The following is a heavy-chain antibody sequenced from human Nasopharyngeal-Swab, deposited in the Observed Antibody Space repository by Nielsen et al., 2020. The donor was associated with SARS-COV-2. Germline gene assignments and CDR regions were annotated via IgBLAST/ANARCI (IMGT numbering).Heavy chain of an antibody. Sequence: GESLKISCAASGFTFSSYAMSWVRQTPGKWLEWVSAISDSGGSTYYADSVKGRFTISRDNSKKPLYLQMNSLRAEDTAVYYCWKYCSGGSCYSHDADYWGQGTLVTVSS. CDR3: WKYCSGGSCYSHDADY. CDR2: ISDSGGST. D-gene: IGHD2-15*01. V-gene: IGHV3-23*01. CDR1: GFTFSSYA. J-gene: IGHJ4*02.